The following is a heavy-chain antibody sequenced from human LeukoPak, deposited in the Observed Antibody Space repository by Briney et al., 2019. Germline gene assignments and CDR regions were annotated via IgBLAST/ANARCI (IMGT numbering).Heavy chain of an antibody. CDR2: IKQDGNEK. V-gene: IGHV3-7*03. CDR1: EFTLSSYW. D-gene: IGHD6-6*01. CDR3: ARGRSSFYYYYYGMDV. Sequence: GGSLRLSCAASEFTLSSYWMSWVRQAPGKGLEWVANIKQDGNEKYYVDSVKGRFTISRDSAKNSLYLQMNSLRAEDTAVYFCARGRSSFYYYYYGMDVWGRGTTVTVSS. J-gene: IGHJ6*02.